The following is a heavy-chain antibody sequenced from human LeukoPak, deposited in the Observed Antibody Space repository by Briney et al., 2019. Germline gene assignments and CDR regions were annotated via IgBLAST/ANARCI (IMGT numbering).Heavy chain of an antibody. CDR3: ARGRYSYGYGEFDY. D-gene: IGHD5-18*01. Sequence: ASVKVSCKASGYTFTSYDINWVRQATGQGLECMGWMNPNSGNTGYAQKFQGRVTMTRNTSISTAYMELSSLRSEDTAVYYCARGRYSYGYGEFDYWGQGTLVTVSS. CDR2: MNPNSGNT. CDR1: GYTFTSYD. V-gene: IGHV1-8*01. J-gene: IGHJ4*02.